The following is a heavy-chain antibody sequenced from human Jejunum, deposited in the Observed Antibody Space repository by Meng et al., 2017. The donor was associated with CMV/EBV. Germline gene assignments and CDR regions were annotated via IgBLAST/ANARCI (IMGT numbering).Heavy chain of an antibody. CDR3: ARRSVAGKEVDY. D-gene: IGHD6-19*01. V-gene: IGHV1-18*01. CDR1: GYTFNSYG. CDR2: ISGYTGYT. Sequence: SCKASGYTFNSYGITWVRQAPGQRLEWMGWISGYTGYTNYAQKVQHRVSMTIDTSTSTAYMELRNLRSDDTAVYYCARRSVAGKEVDYWGQGTLVTVSS. J-gene: IGHJ4*02.